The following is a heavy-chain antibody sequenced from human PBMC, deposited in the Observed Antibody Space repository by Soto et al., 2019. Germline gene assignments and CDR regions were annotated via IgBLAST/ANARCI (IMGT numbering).Heavy chain of an antibody. Sequence: SETLSLTCTVSGGSISSYYWSWIRQPPGKRLERIGYIYYSGSTNYNPSLKSRVTISVDTSKNQFSLNLNSVTAADTAVYHCARMTSGSWYFLDYWGQGTLVTVSS. CDR3: ARMTSGSWYFLDY. D-gene: IGHD6-13*01. J-gene: IGHJ4*02. CDR1: GGSISSYY. CDR2: IYYSGST. V-gene: IGHV4-59*01.